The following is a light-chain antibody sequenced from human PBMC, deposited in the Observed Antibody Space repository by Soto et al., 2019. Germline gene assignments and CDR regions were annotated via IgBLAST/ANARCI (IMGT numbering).Light chain of an antibody. CDR1: SGSIASNY. CDR2: EDN. Sequence: NFMLTQPHSVSESPGKTVTISCTDSSGSIASNYVQWYQQRLGSAPTTVIYEDNQRPPGVPDRFSGSIDGSSSSASLTISGLKAEDEADYYSQSYDSSNVVFGGGTKVTVL. CDR3: QSYDSSNVV. J-gene: IGLJ2*01. V-gene: IGLV6-57*02.